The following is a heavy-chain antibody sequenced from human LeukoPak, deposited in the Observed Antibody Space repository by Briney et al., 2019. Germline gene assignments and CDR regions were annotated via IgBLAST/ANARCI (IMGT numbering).Heavy chain of an antibody. J-gene: IGHJ4*02. CDR1: GYTFTSYG. Sequence: ASVKVSCKASGYTFTSYGISWVRQAPGQGLEWMGWISAYNGNTNYAQKLQGRVTMTTDTSTSTAYMELRSLRSDDTAVYYCARGLGGGILTGYNDYWGQGTLVTVSS. CDR3: ARGLGGGILTGYNDY. D-gene: IGHD3-9*01. V-gene: IGHV1-18*01. CDR2: ISAYNGNT.